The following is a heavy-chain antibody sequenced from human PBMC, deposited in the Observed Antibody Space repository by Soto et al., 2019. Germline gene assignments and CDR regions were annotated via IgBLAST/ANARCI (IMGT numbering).Heavy chain of an antibody. CDR1: GFTFSSYG. CDR3: ARDIVVVGYYYYGMDV. CDR2: IWYDGSNK. D-gene: IGHD2-15*01. J-gene: IGHJ6*02. V-gene: IGHV3-33*01. Sequence: GGSLRLSCAASGFTFSSYGMHWVRQAPGKGLEWVAVIWYDGSNKYYADSVKGRFTISRDNSKNTLYLQMNSLRAEDTAVYYCARDIVVVGYYYYGMDVWGQGTTVTV.